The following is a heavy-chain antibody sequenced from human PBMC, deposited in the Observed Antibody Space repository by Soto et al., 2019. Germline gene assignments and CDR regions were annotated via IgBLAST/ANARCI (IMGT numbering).Heavy chain of an antibody. D-gene: IGHD6-6*01. Sequence: QVHLVQSGAEVTKAGSSVKVSCKASGGTFSSHAFSWVRQAPGHGLEWVGGIIPIVETANYAQEFQGRVTISADESTNTVILELNNLRSDDTAIYFCAIGDRSSWIGNHWGPGTQVTVS. V-gene: IGHV1-69*01. J-gene: IGHJ4*02. CDR2: IIPIVETA. CDR3: AIGDRSSWIGNH. CDR1: GGTFSSHA.